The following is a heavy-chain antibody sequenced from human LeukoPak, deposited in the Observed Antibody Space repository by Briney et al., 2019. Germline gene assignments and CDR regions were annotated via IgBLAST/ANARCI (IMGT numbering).Heavy chain of an antibody. D-gene: IGHD5-12*01. J-gene: IGHJ3*02. CDR3: ARGGDIVATIGAFDI. V-gene: IGHV4-59*01. Sequence: PSETLSLTCTVSGGSISSYYWSWIRQPPGKGLEWIGYIYYSGSTNYNPSLKSRVTISVDTSKNQFSLKLSSVTAADTAVYYCARGGDIVATIGAFDIWGQGTMVTVSS. CDR2: IYYSGST. CDR1: GGSISSYY.